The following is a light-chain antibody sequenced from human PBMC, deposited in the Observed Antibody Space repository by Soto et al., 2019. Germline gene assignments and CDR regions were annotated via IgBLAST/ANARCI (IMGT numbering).Light chain of an antibody. V-gene: IGKV3-15*01. CDR1: QSVSRN. J-gene: IGKJ2*01. CDR2: GAS. CDR3: QQYDTSRPMYT. Sequence: EVVLTQSPATLSVSPGDRATLSCRASQSVSRNLAWYQQKPGQAPRLLIYGASTRATGVPARFSGSGSATEFTLSISRLEPEDFAVYYCQQYDTSRPMYTFGQGTKLEIK.